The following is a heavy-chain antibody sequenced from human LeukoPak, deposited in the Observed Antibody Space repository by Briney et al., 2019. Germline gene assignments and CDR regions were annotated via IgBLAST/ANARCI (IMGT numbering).Heavy chain of an antibody. CDR1: GGSITNSY. D-gene: IGHD1-26*01. V-gene: IGHV4-59*01. CDR2: FHDSEGT. J-gene: IGHJ4*02. CDR3: ARGDPSGRPGIGFDF. Sequence: SETLSLTCTVSGGSITNSYWSWIRQPPGKGLEWIGHFHDSEGTNYTPSLKSRVSISLDTSKNQVSLWLNSVTAADTAVYYCARGDPSGRPGIGFDFWGQGALVSVSS.